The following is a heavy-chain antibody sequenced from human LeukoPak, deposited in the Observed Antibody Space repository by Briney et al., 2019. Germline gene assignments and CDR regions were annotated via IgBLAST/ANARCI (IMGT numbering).Heavy chain of an antibody. Sequence: ASVKVSCKASGYTFTNSDINWVRQAAGQGLEWMGWMNPDSGNTGYARNFQGRVTMTRNTSISTAYMELSSPRSEDTAVYYCARGSYYYGSGISNWFDPWGQGTLVTVSS. CDR2: MNPDSGNT. J-gene: IGHJ5*02. CDR3: ARGSYYYGSGISNWFDP. V-gene: IGHV1-8*01. CDR1: GYTFTNSD. D-gene: IGHD3-10*01.